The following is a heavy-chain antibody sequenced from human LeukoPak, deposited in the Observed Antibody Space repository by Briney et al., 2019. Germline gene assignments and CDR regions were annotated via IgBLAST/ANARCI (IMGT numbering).Heavy chain of an antibody. V-gene: IGHV3-23*01. J-gene: IGHJ3*01. CDR2: ITGGGTT. D-gene: IGHD4-17*01. CDR3: ARDPNGDYIGAFEF. Sequence: GGSLRLSCVASGFTFSNYAVMWVRQDPGQGLEWHSAITGGGTTRYADSVKGRFTISRDNSKNTLYLQMNSLRVEDTAQYFCARDPNGDYIGAFEFWGQGTGVTVSS. CDR1: GFTFSNYA.